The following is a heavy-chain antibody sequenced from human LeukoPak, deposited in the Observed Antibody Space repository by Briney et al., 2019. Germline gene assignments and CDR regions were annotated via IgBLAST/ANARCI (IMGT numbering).Heavy chain of an antibody. Sequence: GESLKISCKGSGYGFTSYWIGWVRQMPGKGLEWMGIIYPGDSDTRYSPSFQGQVTISADKSISTAYLQWSSLKASDTAMYYCARSPGTYSVLPDACDIWGQGTMVTVSS. D-gene: IGHD2-21*01. CDR2: IYPGDSDT. V-gene: IGHV5-51*01. CDR1: GYGFTSYW. CDR3: ARSPGTYSVLPDACDI. J-gene: IGHJ3*02.